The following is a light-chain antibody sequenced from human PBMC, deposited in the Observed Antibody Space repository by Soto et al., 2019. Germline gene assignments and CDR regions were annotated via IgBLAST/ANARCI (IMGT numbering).Light chain of an antibody. CDR2: GTS. V-gene: IGKV3-20*01. J-gene: IGKJ4*01. Sequence: EIVLTQSPVTLSLAPLEIATLSFRASRSVRSSYLAWYQQKPGQAPRLLIYGTSNRATGIPDRFSGSGSGTDFTLTFSRLETEDFAVYYCEYYGTSITFGGGTKVDIK. CDR3: EYYGTSIT. CDR1: RSVRSSY.